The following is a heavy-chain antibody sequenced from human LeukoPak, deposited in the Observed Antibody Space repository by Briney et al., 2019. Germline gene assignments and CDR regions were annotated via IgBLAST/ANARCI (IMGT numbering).Heavy chain of an antibody. V-gene: IGHV4-34*01. CDR3: ARGRGFDY. Sequence: SETLSPTCAVYGGSFSGYYWSWIRQPPGKGLEWIGEINHSGSTNYNPSLKSRATISVDTPKNQFSLKLSSVTAADTAVYYCARGRGFDYWGQGTLVTVSS. J-gene: IGHJ4*02. CDR1: GGSFSGYY. D-gene: IGHD3-10*01. CDR2: INHSGST.